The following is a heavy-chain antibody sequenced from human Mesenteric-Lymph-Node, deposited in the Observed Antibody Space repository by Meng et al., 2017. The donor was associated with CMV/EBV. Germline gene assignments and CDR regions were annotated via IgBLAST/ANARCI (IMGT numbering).Heavy chain of an antibody. V-gene: IGHV3-7*01. J-gene: IGHJ4*02. CDR3: ARDPGDYASFYFDY. D-gene: IGHD4-17*01. Sequence: GGSLRLSCTASAFTFSNYWMSWVRQAPGKGLEWVANIKQDGSEKYYVDSVKGRFTISRDNAKNSLYLQMNSLRAEDTAVYYCARDPGDYASFYFDYWGQGTLVTVSS. CDR1: AFTFSNYW. CDR2: IKQDGSEK.